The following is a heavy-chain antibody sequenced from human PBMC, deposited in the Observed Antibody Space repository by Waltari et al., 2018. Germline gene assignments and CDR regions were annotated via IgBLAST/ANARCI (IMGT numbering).Heavy chain of an antibody. CDR1: GYSFTNYW. Sequence: EVQLVQSGAEVKKPGESLRISCQGSGYSFTNYWIAWVRQMPGKGLEWMWRIYPRYSYTDYSPSFQGHVTISADKSISTAYLQWSSLKASDNAIYYCARRHYFGSGDYWYFDLWGRGTLVTVSS. J-gene: IGHJ2*01. D-gene: IGHD3-10*01. V-gene: IGHV5-10-1*03. CDR3: ARRHYFGSGDYWYFDL. CDR2: IYPRYSYT.